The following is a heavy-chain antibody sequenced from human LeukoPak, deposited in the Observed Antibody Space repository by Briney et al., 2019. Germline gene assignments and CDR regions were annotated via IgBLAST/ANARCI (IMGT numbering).Heavy chain of an antibody. CDR3: ARDSDSSGYYLFDY. D-gene: IGHD3-22*01. Sequence: SSETLSLTCAVYGGSFSGYYWSWIRQPPGKGLEWIGEINHSGSTNYNPSLKSRVTISVDTSKNQFSLKLSSVTAADTAVYYCARDSDSSGYYLFDYWGQGTLVTVSS. CDR1: GGSFSGYY. J-gene: IGHJ4*02. V-gene: IGHV4-34*01. CDR2: INHSGST.